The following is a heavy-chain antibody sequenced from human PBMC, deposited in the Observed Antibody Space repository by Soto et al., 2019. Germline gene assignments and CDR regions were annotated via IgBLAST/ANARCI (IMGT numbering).Heavy chain of an antibody. Sequence: ASVKVSCKASCYTFTSYGISWVRQAPGQGLEWMGWVSAYNGNTNYAQKLQGRVTMTTDTSTSTAYMELRSLRFDDTAVYYCARDSGGWHAFDIWGQGTMVTVSS. CDR1: CYTFTSYG. CDR2: VSAYNGNT. D-gene: IGHD6-19*01. J-gene: IGHJ3*02. V-gene: IGHV1-18*01. CDR3: ARDSGGWHAFDI.